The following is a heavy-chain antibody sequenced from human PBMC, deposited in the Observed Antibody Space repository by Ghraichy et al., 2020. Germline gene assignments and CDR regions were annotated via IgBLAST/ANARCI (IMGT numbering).Heavy chain of an antibody. CDR2: IGDSAGFI. D-gene: IGHD1-26*01. Sequence: GRSLRLSCAASGFAIRDYYMSWVRQAPGMGLEWISFIGDSAGFIYYADSVKGRFAISRDNAKNSLYLQMNNLRAEDTAVYYCAREGLSGSYPTDYWGQGTLVTVSS. CDR1: GFAIRDYY. CDR3: AREGLSGSYPTDY. V-gene: IGHV3-11*01. J-gene: IGHJ4*02.